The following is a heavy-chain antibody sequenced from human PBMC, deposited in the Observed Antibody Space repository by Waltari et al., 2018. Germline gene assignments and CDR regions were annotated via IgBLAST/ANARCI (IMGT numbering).Heavy chain of an antibody. J-gene: IGHJ4*02. CDR2: IIPIFGTA. CDR3: ASSLYGDYTQIWGRVFDY. CDR1: GGTFSSYA. Sequence: QVQLVQSGAEVKKPGSSVKVSCKASGGTFSSYAISWVRQAPGQGLEWMGGIIPIFGTANYAQKFQGRVTITADESTSTAYMELSSLRVEDTAVYYCASSLYGDYTQIWGRVFDYWGQGTLVTVSS. D-gene: IGHD4-17*01. V-gene: IGHV1-69*01.